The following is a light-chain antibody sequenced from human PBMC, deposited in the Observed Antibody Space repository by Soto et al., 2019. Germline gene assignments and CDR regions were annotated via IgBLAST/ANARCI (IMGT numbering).Light chain of an antibody. CDR2: GAS. Sequence: PHSGGSLPSSQDDSATLSCTASQSVSSNYLAWYQQKPGQAPRLLIYGASSRATGIPDRFSGSGSGTDFTLTISRLAPEDFAVYYCQQYGSSPETFGQGTKVDI. V-gene: IGKV3-20*01. CDR3: QQYGSSPET. J-gene: IGKJ1*01. CDR1: QSVSSNY.